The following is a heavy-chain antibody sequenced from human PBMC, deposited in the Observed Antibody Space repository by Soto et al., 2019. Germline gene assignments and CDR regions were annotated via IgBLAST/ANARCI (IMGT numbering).Heavy chain of an antibody. D-gene: IGHD2-15*01. CDR2: LIPLFGTA. V-gene: IGHV1-69*12. J-gene: IGHJ6*02. Sequence: QVQLVQSGAEVKKPGSSVKVSCKASGGTFSSYAISWVRQAPGQGLEWMGGLIPLFGTANYAQKLQGRVTITADESTSKDHMGLSSLRSEATDVYYCASRDVYCSGGSSQGLYYYYGMDVWGQGTTVTVSS. CDR1: GGTFSSYA. CDR3: ASRDVYCSGGSSQGLYYYYGMDV.